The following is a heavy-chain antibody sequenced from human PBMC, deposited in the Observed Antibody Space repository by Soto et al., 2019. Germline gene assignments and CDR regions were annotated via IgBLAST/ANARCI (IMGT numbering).Heavy chain of an antibody. CDR3: AKDTSIATAKGSYFDY. Sequence: GGSLRLSCAAAGFTFDDYAMHWVRQAPGKGLEWVSLISGDGGSTYYADSVKGRFTISRDNSKNSLYLQMNSLRTEDTALYYCAKDTSIATAKGSYFDYWGQGTLVTVSS. J-gene: IGHJ4*02. V-gene: IGHV3-43*02. D-gene: IGHD6-25*01. CDR2: ISGDGGST. CDR1: GFTFDDYA.